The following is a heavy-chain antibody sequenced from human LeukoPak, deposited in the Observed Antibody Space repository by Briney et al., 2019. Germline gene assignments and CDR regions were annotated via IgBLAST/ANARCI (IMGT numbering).Heavy chain of an antibody. J-gene: IGHJ3*02. CDR3: ARDTYYDILTGPQDAFDI. Sequence: ASVKVSCKASGYTFTSYGISWVRQAPGQGLEWMGWISAYNGNTNYAQKLQGRVTMTTDTSTSTAYMELRSLRSDDTAVYYCARDTYYDILTGPQDAFDIWGQGTMVTVSS. V-gene: IGHV1-18*01. CDR1: GYTFTSYG. CDR2: ISAYNGNT. D-gene: IGHD3-9*01.